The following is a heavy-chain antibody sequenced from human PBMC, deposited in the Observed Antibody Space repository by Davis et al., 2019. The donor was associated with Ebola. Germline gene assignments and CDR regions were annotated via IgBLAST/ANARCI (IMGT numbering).Heavy chain of an antibody. V-gene: IGHV3-30-3*01. CDR1: GFTLSIYA. J-gene: IGHJ6*02. Sequence: GRSLRPSCAASGFTLSIYALHWVRQAPGKGLGWVAVISYDGSNKYYADSLKGRFTISRDNAKNSLYLQMNSLRAEDTAVYYCASSSIAARPGYYYGMDVWGQGTTVTVSS. CDR2: ISYDGSNK. CDR3: ASSSIAARPGYYYGMDV. D-gene: IGHD6-6*01.